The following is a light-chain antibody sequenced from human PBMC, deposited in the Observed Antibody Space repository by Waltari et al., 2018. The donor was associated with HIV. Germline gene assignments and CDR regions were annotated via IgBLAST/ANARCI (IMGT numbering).Light chain of an antibody. CDR3: QSADSSGTYV. V-gene: IGLV3-25*03. J-gene: IGLJ1*01. CDR1: GLATQY. Sequence: SYELKQPPSVSVSPGQTATITCSGDGLATQYAFWYQQKAGHAPVVVMYKDTERPLGIPERFSGSISGTTVTLTINEVQAEDEADYYCQSADSSGTYVFGSGTK. CDR2: KDT.